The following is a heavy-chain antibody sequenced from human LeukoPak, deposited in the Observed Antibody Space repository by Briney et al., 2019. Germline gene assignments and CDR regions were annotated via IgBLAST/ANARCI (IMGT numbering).Heavy chain of an antibody. D-gene: IGHD1-1*01. CDR2: FDLEDGET. Sequence: ASVKVSCKVSGYTLTELSMHWVRQAPGKGLERMGGFDLEDGETIYAQKFQGRVTMPEDTSTDTAYMELSSLRSEDTAVYYCATGWNDGYYYYGMDVWGKGTTVTVSS. J-gene: IGHJ6*04. CDR1: GYTLTELS. V-gene: IGHV1-24*01. CDR3: ATGWNDGYYYYGMDV.